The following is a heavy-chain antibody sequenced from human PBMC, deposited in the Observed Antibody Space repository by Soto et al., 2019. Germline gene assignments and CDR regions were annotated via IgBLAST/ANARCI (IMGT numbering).Heavy chain of an antibody. Sequence: SLTCTVSGGSISSYYWSWIRQPPGKGLEWIGYIYYSGSTNYNPSLKSRVTISVDTSKNQFSLKLSSVTAADTAVYYCARAHKDSSGPDYWGQGTLVTVSS. J-gene: IGHJ4*02. CDR3: ARAHKDSSGPDY. CDR2: IYYSGST. V-gene: IGHV4-59*08. D-gene: IGHD6-19*01. CDR1: GGSISSYY.